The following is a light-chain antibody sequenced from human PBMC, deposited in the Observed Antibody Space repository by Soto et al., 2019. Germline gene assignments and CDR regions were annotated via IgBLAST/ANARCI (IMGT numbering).Light chain of an antibody. Sequence: EIVLTQSPGTLSLSPGDGATLSCRASGSVSSSYLAWYQQKPGQAPRLLIYGASSRATGIPDRFSGSGSGTDFTLTISRLEPEDFAVYYCQQYGSSPPYTFGQGTKLEIK. V-gene: IGKV3-20*01. CDR2: GAS. CDR1: GSVSSSY. CDR3: QQYGSSPPYT. J-gene: IGKJ2*01.